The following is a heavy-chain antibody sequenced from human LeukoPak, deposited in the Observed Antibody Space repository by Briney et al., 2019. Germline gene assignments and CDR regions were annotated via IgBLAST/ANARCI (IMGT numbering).Heavy chain of an antibody. CDR3: ARAPETHFDY. CDR2: IYHSGST. Sequence: SETLSLTCAVSSYSISRGYYWGWIRQPPGKGLEWIVRIYHSGSTYYSPSLKSRVTISVDTSKNQFSLKLSSVTAADTAVYYCARAPETHFDYWGQGILVTVSS. J-gene: IGHJ4*02. CDR1: SYSISRGYY. V-gene: IGHV4-38-2*01.